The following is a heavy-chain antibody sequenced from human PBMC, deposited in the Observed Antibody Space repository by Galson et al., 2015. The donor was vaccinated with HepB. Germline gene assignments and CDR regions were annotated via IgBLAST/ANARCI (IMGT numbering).Heavy chain of an antibody. D-gene: IGHD5-18*01. CDR3: ARDRGGEYSNGHYYDIDV. Sequence: SVKVSCKASGYTITNYGMHWVRQAPGHRLEWMGWISAGNDKTKYSQKFQGRVTITRDRSASTAYMEVSSLTTEDTAVYFCARDRGGEYSNGHYYDIDVCGPGTAGTVTS. CDR2: ISAGNDKT. J-gene: IGHJ6*02. V-gene: IGHV1-3*01. CDR1: GYTITNYG.